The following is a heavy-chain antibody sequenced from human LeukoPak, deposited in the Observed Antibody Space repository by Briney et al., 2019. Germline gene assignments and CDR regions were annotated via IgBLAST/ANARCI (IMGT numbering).Heavy chain of an antibody. Sequence: GGSLRLSCAASGFTFSDYGMHWVRQAPGKGLEWVTFIRYDGINQYYADSVKGRFTISRDNSKNTLDLQMNSLRAEDTAVYYCARDGRGFDWLSYFDYWGQGTLVTVSS. D-gene: IGHD3-9*01. J-gene: IGHJ4*02. V-gene: IGHV3-30*02. CDR1: GFTFSDYG. CDR2: IRYDGINQ. CDR3: ARDGRGFDWLSYFDY.